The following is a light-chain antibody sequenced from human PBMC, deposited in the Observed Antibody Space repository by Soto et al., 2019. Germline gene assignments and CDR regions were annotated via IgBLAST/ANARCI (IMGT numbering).Light chain of an antibody. V-gene: IGLV2-14*01. Sequence: QSALTQPASVSGSPGQSITISCTGTSSDVGGYNYVSWYQQHPGKAPKLMIYEVSNRPSGVSNRFSGSKSGNTASLTISGLQAEDEADYYCSSYTSCSLPVFGGGTKLTVL. J-gene: IGLJ2*01. CDR3: SSYTSCSLPV. CDR1: SSDVGGYNY. CDR2: EVS.